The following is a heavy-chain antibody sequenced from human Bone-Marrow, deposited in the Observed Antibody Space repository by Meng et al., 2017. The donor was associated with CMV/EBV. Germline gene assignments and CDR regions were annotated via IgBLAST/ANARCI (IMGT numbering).Heavy chain of an antibody. CDR2: IYSGGST. CDR3: ARDRGMTTKIFGYFDL. J-gene: IGHJ2*01. D-gene: IGHD4-11*01. CDR1: GFTFSSYA. V-gene: IGHV3-66*01. Sequence: GESLKISCAASGFTFSSYAMSWVRQAPGKGLEWVSVIYSGGSTYYADSVKGRFTISRDNAKNSLYLQMNSLRAEDTAVYYCARDRGMTTKIFGYFDLWGRGTLVTVSS.